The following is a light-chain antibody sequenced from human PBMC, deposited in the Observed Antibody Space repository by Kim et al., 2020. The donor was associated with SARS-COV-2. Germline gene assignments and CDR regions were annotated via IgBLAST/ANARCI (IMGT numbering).Light chain of an antibody. CDR2: DAS. V-gene: IGKV3-11*01. CDR1: QSVYSY. J-gene: IGKJ4*01. Sequence: SLSPGERATLSCGASQSVYSYLALYQHKRGQAPRLLIYDASNRATDVPARFSGSGSGTDFTLTISSLEAEDFAIYYCQQRRNWPLTFGGGTKLEI. CDR3: QQRRNWPLT.